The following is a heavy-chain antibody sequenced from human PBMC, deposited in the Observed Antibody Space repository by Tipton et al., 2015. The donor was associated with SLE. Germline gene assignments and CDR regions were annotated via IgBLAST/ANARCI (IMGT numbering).Heavy chain of an antibody. J-gene: IGHJ2*01. V-gene: IGHV4-39*07. Sequence: TLSLTCTVSGGSISSSSYYWGWIRQPPGKGLEWIGEIYHSGSTNYNPSLKSRVTISVDKSKNQFSLKLSSVTAADTAVYYCARDSYRLLGRYFDLWGRGTLVTVSS. CDR2: IYHSGST. D-gene: IGHD1-26*01. CDR3: ARDSYRLLGRYFDL. CDR1: GGSISSSSYY.